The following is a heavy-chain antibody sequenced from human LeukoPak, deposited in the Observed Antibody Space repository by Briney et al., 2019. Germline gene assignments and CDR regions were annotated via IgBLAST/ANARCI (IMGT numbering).Heavy chain of an antibody. V-gene: IGHV1-69*01. CDR1: GGTFSSYA. CDR2: IIPIFGTA. CDR3: ARARDDYSNYLYYYYGMDV. D-gene: IGHD4-11*01. Sequence: ASVTVSCTASGGTFSSYAISWARQAPGQGLEWMGGIIPIFGTANYAQKFQGRVTITADESTSTAYMELSSLRSEDTAVYYCARARDDYSNYLYYYYGMDVWGQGTTVTVSS. J-gene: IGHJ6*02.